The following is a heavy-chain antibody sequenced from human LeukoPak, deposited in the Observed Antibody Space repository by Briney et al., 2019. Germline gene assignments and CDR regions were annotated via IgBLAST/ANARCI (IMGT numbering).Heavy chain of an antibody. D-gene: IGHD4-17*01. CDR3: AKDRYGDSGGYFDL. CDR1: GITFSSYA. CDR2: ISGTGGRI. Sequence: GASLRLSCAPSGITFSSYAMSWVRQAPGKGLEWVSAISGTGGRIYYGDSVKGRFTISRDNSKNTLYLQMNSLRAEDTAIYYCAKDRYGDSGGYFDLWGRGTPVTVSS. V-gene: IGHV3-23*01. J-gene: IGHJ2*01.